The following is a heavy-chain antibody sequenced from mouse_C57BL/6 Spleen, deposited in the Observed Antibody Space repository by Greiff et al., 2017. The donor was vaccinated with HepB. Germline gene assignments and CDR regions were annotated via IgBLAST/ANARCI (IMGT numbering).Heavy chain of an antibody. CDR3: TGGYDYDWYFDV. D-gene: IGHD2-4*01. Sequence: EVQLVESGGGLVQPGGSMKLSCVASGFTFSNYWMNWVRQSPEKGLEWDAQIRLKSDNYATHYAESVKGRFTISRDDSKSSVYLQMNNLRAEDTGIDYCTGGYDYDWYFDVWGTGTTVTVSS. CDR2: IRLKSDNYAT. V-gene: IGHV6-3*01. J-gene: IGHJ1*03. CDR1: GFTFSNYW.